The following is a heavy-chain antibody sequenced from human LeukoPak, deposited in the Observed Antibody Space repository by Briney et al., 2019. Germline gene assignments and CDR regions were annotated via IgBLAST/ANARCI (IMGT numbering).Heavy chain of an antibody. CDR2: IYHSGST. V-gene: IGHV4-38-2*02. D-gene: IGHD3-22*01. J-gene: IGHJ4*02. Sequence: PPETLSLTCTLSGYSISSGYYWGWIRQPPGKGLEWIGSIYHSGSTYYNPSLKSRVSISVDTSKNQFSLNLSSVTAPDTAVYYCARGGKYYYDSSGYYPFDYWGQGTLVTVSS. CDR3: ARGGKYYYDSSGYYPFDY. CDR1: GYSISSGYY.